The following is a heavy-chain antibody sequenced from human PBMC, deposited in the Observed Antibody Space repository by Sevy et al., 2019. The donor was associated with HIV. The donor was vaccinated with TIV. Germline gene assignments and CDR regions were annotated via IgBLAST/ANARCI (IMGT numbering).Heavy chain of an antibody. CDR1: EFIFNDAW. V-gene: IGHV3-15*01. J-gene: IGHJ5*02. D-gene: IGHD2-21*01. CDR3: TTKGGDCSGIGCQIS. CDR2: IKSNIDGAAI. Sequence: GGSLRLSCVASEFIFNDAWMHWVRQAPGKGLEWVGRIKSNIDGAAIDYAEPVKGRFTISRDDSKNPVFLQMNSLKSEDTAVYFCTTKGGDCSGIGCQISWGQGTQVTVSS.